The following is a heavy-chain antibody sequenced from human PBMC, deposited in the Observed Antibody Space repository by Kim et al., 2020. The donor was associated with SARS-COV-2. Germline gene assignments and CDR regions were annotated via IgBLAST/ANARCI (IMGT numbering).Heavy chain of an antibody. CDR3: AGEYYDSSGYYYGY. CDR1: GFTFSSYE. V-gene: IGHV3-48*03. Sequence: GGSLRLSCAASGFTFSSYEMNWVRQAPGKGLEWVSYISSSGSTIYYADSVKGRFTISRDNAKNSLYLQMNSLRAEDTAVYYCAGEYYDSSGYYYGYWGQGTLVTVSS. D-gene: IGHD3-22*01. CDR2: ISSSGSTI. J-gene: IGHJ4*02.